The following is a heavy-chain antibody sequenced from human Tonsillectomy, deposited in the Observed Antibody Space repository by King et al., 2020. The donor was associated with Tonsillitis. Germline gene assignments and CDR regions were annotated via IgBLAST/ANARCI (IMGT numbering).Heavy chain of an antibody. CDR3: AKDKIRWTTVVTVFFDY. D-gene: IGHD4-23*01. V-gene: IGHV3-43*02. J-gene: IGHJ4*02. Sequence: VQLVESGGGVVQPGGSLRLSCAASGFTFDDYAMHWVRQAPGKGLEWVSLISGDGGSTYYADSVKGRFTISRDNSKNSLYLQMNSLRTEDTALYYCAKDKIRWTTVVTVFFDYWGQGTLVTVSS. CDR2: ISGDGGST. CDR1: GFTFDDYA.